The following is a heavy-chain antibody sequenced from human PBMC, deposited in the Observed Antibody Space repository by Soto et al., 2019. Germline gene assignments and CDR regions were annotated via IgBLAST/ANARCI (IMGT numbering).Heavy chain of an antibody. CDR2: TYYRSKWYN. CDR3: AGGLRDGYNWVSDGDAFDI. J-gene: IGHJ3*02. V-gene: IGHV6-1*01. D-gene: IGHD5-12*01. Sequence: SQTLSLTCAISGDSVSSNSAAWNWIRQSPSRGLEWLGRTYYRSKWYNDYAVSVKSRITINPDTSKNQFSLQLNSVTPEDTAVYYCAGGLRDGYNWVSDGDAFDIWGQGTMVTVSS. CDR1: GDSVSSNSAA.